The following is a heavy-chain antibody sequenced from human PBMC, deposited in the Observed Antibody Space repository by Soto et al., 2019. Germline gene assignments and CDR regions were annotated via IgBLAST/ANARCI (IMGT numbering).Heavy chain of an antibody. V-gene: IGHV4-39*01. CDR2: IYYSGST. CDR3: ARQSLRGSFGVVRSPTRLNWFDP. J-gene: IGHJ5*02. Sequence: PSETLSLTCTVSGGSISSSSYYWGWIRQPPGKGLEWIGSIYYSGSTYYNPSLKSRVTISVDTSKNQFSLKLSSVTAADTAVYYCARQSLRGSFGVVRSPTRLNWFDPWGQGTLVTVSS. D-gene: IGHD3-3*01. CDR1: GGSISSSSYY.